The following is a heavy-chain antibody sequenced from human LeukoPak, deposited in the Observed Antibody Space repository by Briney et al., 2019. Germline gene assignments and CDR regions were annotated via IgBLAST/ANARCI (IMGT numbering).Heavy chain of an antibody. Sequence: GGSLRLSCAVSGFTFSSYWMSWVRQAPGKGLEWVANIKQDGSEKYYVDSVKGRFTISRDNAKNSLYLQMNSLRAEDTAVYYCARDDCSSISCYHNWFDPWGQGTLVTVSS. CDR1: GFTFSSYW. CDR3: ARDDCSSISCYHNWFDP. CDR2: IKQDGSEK. J-gene: IGHJ5*02. V-gene: IGHV3-7*01. D-gene: IGHD2-2*01.